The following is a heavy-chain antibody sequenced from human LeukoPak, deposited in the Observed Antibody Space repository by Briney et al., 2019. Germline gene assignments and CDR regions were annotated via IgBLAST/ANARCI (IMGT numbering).Heavy chain of an antibody. CDR2: TSPSGDIK. CDR1: GLTFSPHG. D-gene: IGHD5-24*01. CDR3: AKDDAWLQYND. V-gene: IGHV3-23*01. Sequence: GGSLRLAWVVSGLTFSPHGMKWVRQAPGGGLGWVSGTSPSGDIKYYVDSVKGRFTVSRDNSKNTLYLQINSLRDEDTAVYYCAKDDAWLQYNDWGQGTLVTVSS. J-gene: IGHJ4*02.